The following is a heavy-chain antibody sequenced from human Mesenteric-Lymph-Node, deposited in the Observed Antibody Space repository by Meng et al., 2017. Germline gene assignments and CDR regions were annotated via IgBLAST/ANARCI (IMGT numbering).Heavy chain of an antibody. CDR3: ASPGGSSWPSYFDY. J-gene: IGHJ4*02. D-gene: IGHD6-13*01. V-gene: IGHV1-69*06. Sequence: SVKVSCKASGGTFSSYAISWVRQAPGQGLEWMGGIIPIFGTANYAQKFQGRVTITADKSTSTAYMELSSLRSEDTAVYYCASPGGSSWPSYFDYWGQGTLVTVSS. CDR2: IIPIFGTA. CDR1: GGTFSSYA.